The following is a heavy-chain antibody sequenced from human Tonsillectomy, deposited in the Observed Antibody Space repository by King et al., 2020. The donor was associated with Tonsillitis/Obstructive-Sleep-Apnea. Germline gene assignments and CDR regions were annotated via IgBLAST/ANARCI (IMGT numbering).Heavy chain of an antibody. D-gene: IGHD3-22*01. Sequence: VQLVESGGGLVQPGRSLRLSCTASGFTFGDYAMSWVRQAPGKGLEWVGFIRSKAYGGTTEYAASVKGRFTISRDDSKSIAYLQMNSLKTEDTAVYYCTRVAYYYDSSGYEGWFDPSGQGTLVTVSS. CDR3: TRVAYYYDSSGYEGWFDP. J-gene: IGHJ5*02. CDR2: IRSKAYGGTT. V-gene: IGHV3-49*04. CDR1: GFTFGDYA.